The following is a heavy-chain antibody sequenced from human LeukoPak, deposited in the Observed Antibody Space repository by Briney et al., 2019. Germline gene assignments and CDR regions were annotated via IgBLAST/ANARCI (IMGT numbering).Heavy chain of an antibody. D-gene: IGHD2-2*01. CDR3: ARRDGYCSSSSCYFARFDP. V-gene: IGHV4-59*08. CDR2: IYYSGRT. CDR1: GDSINSYS. J-gene: IGHJ5*02. Sequence: SETLSLTCTVSGDSINSYSWSWIRQPPGKGLEWIGDIYYSGRTNYNPSLKSRVTVSVDTSKNQFSLKLSSVTAADTAVYHCARRDGYCSSSSCYFARFDPWGQGTLVTVSS.